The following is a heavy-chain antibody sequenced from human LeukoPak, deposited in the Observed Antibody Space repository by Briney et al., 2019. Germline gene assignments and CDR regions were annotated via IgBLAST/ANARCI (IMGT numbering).Heavy chain of an antibody. Sequence: PSETLSLTCTVSGGSISSSSYYWGWIRQPPGKGLEWIGSIYYSGSTYYNPSLKSRVTISVDTSKNQFSLKLSSVTAADTAVYYCAREGIQGLRFLEWLPHNWFDPWGQGTLVTVSS. CDR2: IYYSGST. V-gene: IGHV4-39*02. J-gene: IGHJ5*02. CDR3: AREGIQGLRFLEWLPHNWFDP. CDR1: GGSISSSSYY. D-gene: IGHD3-3*01.